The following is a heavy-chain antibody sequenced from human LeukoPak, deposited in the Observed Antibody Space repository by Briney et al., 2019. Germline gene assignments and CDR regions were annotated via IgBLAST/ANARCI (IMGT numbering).Heavy chain of an antibody. D-gene: IGHD5-24*01. Sequence: SETLSLTCTVSGGSISSDYWSWIRQPPGRGLEWIGYIYTDGSTNYNPSLKSRVTISVDTSKNQFSLKLSSVTAADTAVYYCAGMATTYFDYWGQGTLVTVSS. CDR1: GGSISSDY. J-gene: IGHJ4*02. V-gene: IGHV4-4*09. CDR3: AGMATTYFDY. CDR2: IYTDGST.